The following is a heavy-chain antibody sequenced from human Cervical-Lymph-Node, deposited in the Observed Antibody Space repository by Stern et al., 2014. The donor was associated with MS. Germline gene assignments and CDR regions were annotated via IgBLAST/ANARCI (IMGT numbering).Heavy chain of an antibody. CDR3: TTGRNIVATILFDY. CDR1: GYTLSELS. J-gene: IGHJ4*02. D-gene: IGHD5-12*01. CDR2: FDPEPGEI. Sequence: QVQLVESGAEVKKPGASVKISCKVSGYTLSELSMHWVRQAPGKGPEWMGGFDPEPGEIIYVQKFQGRVTMTEDTSTDTAFMEISSLRSEDTAVYYCTTGRNIVATILFDYWGQGTLVTVSS. V-gene: IGHV1-24*01.